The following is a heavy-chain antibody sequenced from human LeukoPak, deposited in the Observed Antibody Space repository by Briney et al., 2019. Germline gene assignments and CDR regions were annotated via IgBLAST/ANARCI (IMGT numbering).Heavy chain of an antibody. J-gene: IGHJ3*02. CDR1: GFTFSTYS. D-gene: IGHD6-6*01. Sequence: PGGSLRLSCAASGFTFSTYSMNWVRQAPGKGLEWVSYISSSSTTIYYADSVKGRFTISGDHAKNSLYLQMNSLRDEDTAVYYCAREYSSSSGRAFDIWGQGTMVTVSS. CDR2: ISSSSTTI. CDR3: AREYSSSSGRAFDI. V-gene: IGHV3-48*02.